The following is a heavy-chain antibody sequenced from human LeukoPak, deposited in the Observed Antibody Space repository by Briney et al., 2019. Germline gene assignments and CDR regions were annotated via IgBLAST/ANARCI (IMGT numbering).Heavy chain of an antibody. Sequence: GASVKVSCKASGYTFTGYYMHWVRQAPGQGLEWMGRINPNSGGTNYAQKFQGRVTMTRDTSISTAYMELSRLRSDDAAVYYCARDQRVRDGYYPAGDYWGQGTLVTVSS. CDR2: INPNSGGT. V-gene: IGHV1-2*06. D-gene: IGHD5-24*01. CDR3: ARDQRVRDGYYPAGDY. CDR1: GYTFTGYY. J-gene: IGHJ4*02.